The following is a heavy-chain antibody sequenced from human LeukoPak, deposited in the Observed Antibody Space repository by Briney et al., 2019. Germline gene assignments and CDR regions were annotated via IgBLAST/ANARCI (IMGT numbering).Heavy chain of an antibody. J-gene: IGHJ3*02. D-gene: IGHD3-22*01. Sequence: PSETLSLTCAVYGGSFSGYYWSWIRQPPGKGLEWIGEINHSGSTNYNPSLKSRVTISVDTSKNQFSLKLSSVTAADTAVYYCAREKLLYYYDSSGNDAFDIWGQGTMVTVSS. CDR2: INHSGST. CDR1: GGSFSGYY. V-gene: IGHV4-34*01. CDR3: AREKLLYYYDSSGNDAFDI.